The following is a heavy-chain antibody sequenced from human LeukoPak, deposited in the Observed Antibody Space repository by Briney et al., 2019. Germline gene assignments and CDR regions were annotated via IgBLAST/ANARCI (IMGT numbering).Heavy chain of an antibody. V-gene: IGHV1-2*02. D-gene: IGHD3-22*01. CDR3: ARDLNYYDNSGYYSQY. CDR2: INPNSGGT. CDR1: GYTFTGYY. J-gene: IGHJ4*02. Sequence: ASVKVSCKASGYTFTGYYMHWVRQAPGQVLVWMGWINPNSGGTNYAQKFQGRVTMTRDTSISTAYMELSRLRSDDTAVYYCARDLNYYDNSGYYSQYWGQGTLVTVSS.